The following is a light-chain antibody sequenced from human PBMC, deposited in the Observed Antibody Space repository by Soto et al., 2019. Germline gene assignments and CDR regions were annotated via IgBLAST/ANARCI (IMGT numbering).Light chain of an antibody. CDR3: QQRSNWPRT. CDR1: QSVSSY. Sequence: EIVLTQSPATLSLSPGERATLSCRASQSVSSYLAWYQQKPGQAPRLLIYVASNRATGIPASFSGSGSGTDFTLTISSLEPEDFAVYHCQQRSNWPRTFGQGTKVEIK. J-gene: IGKJ1*01. CDR2: VAS. V-gene: IGKV3-11*01.